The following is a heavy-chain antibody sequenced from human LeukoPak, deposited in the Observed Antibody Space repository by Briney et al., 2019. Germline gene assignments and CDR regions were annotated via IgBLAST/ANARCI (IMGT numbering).Heavy chain of an antibody. D-gene: IGHD3-9*01. CDR2: IKQDGSEK. CDR3: ARDGEIRYFDWLLAAYYFDY. J-gene: IGHJ4*02. Sequence: PGGSLRLSCAASGFTFSRYWMTWVRQAPGKGLEWVANIKQDGSEKYYVDSVKGRFTISRDNAKNSLYLQMNSLRAEDTAVYYCARDGEIRYFDWLLAAYYFDYWGQGTLVTVSS. CDR1: GFTFSRYW. V-gene: IGHV3-7*01.